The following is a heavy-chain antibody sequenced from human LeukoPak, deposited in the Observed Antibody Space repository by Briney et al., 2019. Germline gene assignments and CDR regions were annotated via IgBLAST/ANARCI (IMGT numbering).Heavy chain of an antibody. V-gene: IGHV4-39*01. CDR3: ARHYGP. CDR1: GGSIRSSYYY. D-gene: IGHD3-10*01. Sequence: SETLSLTCTVSGGSIRSSYYYWGWIRQPPGKGPEWIGSIYDSGSTYYNPSPKSRVTISVDTSKNRFSLKLNSVTAADTAVYYRARHYGPWGQGTLVTVSS. CDR2: IYDSGST. J-gene: IGHJ5*02.